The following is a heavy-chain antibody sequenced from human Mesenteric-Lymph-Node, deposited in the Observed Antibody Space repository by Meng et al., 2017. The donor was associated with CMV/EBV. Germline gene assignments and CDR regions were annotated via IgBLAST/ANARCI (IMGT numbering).Heavy chain of an antibody. Sequence: FSSYSMNWVRQAPGKGLEWVSSISSSSSYIYYADSVKGRFTISRDNAKNSLYLQMNSLRAEDTAVYYCAREVLSNVDTAMVDWFDPWGQGTLVTVSS. D-gene: IGHD5-18*01. V-gene: IGHV3-21*01. CDR2: ISSSSSYI. J-gene: IGHJ5*02. CDR3: AREVLSNVDTAMVDWFDP. CDR1: FSSYS.